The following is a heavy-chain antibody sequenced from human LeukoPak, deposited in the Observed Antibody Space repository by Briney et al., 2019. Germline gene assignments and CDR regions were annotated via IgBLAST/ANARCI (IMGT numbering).Heavy chain of an antibody. D-gene: IGHD4-23*01. CDR2: ISAYNGNT. CDR3: ARVLYDYGGNSPWFDP. V-gene: IGHV1-18*01. Sequence: EASVKVSCKASGYTFTSYGISWVRQAPGQGLEWMGWISAYNGNTNYAQKLQGRVTMTTDTSTSTTYMELRSLRSDDTAVYYCARVLYDYGGNSPWFDPWGQGTLVTVSS. CDR1: GYTFTSYG. J-gene: IGHJ5*02.